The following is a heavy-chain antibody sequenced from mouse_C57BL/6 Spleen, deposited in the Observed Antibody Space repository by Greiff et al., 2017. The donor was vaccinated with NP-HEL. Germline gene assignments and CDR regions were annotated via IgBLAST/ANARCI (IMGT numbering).Heavy chain of an antibody. CDR3: ARTGGYYYAMDY. D-gene: IGHD2-2*01. J-gene: IGHJ4*01. V-gene: IGHV1-55*01. Sequence: VQLQQSGAELVKPGASVKMSCKASGYTFTSYWITWVKQRPGQGLEWIGDIYPGSGSTNYNEKFKSKATLTVDTSSSTAYMQLSSLTSEDSAVYYCARTGGYYYAMDYWGQGTSVTVSS. CDR1: GYTFTSYW. CDR2: IYPGSGST.